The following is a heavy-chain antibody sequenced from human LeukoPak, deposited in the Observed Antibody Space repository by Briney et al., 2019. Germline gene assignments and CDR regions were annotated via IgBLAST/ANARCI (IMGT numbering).Heavy chain of an antibody. D-gene: IGHD3-10*01. J-gene: IGHJ4*02. V-gene: IGHV3-23*01. CDR2: IGRNGNDI. Sequence: GGSLRLSCAASGFTFSSYAMTWVRQAPGRGLEWVSVIGRNGNDIQYADSVKGRFTISRDNSKNTLYLQMNSLRAEDTAVYYCAKDRGNTMVRGITAFDYWGQGTLVTVSS. CDR3: AKDRGNTMVRGITAFDY. CDR1: GFTFSSYA.